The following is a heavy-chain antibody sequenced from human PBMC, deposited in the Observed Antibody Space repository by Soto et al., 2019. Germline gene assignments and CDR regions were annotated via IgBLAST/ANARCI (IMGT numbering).Heavy chain of an antibody. J-gene: IGHJ4*02. CDR1: GFIFDSHG. Sequence: QVELAESGGGAVQPGRSLRLSCAASGFIFDSHGMHWVRQAPGKGLEWVAVIWSDGINKYYADSVKGRFTISRDNSNNTVFLHMSSLRPEDTALYYCARGGGYNFGSPKFDYWGQGAQVTVSS. CDR2: IWSDGINK. D-gene: IGHD5-12*01. V-gene: IGHV3-33*01. CDR3: ARGGGYNFGSPKFDY.